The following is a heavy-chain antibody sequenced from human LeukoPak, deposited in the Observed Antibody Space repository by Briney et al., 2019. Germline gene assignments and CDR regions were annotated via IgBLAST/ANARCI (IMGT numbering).Heavy chain of an antibody. CDR2: ISGSGGST. D-gene: IGHD2-2*01. CDR1: GFTFSSYA. J-gene: IGHJ3*02. CDR3: AKVLQYCTSTSCYGAFDI. V-gene: IGHV3-23*01. Sequence: GGSLRLSCAASGFTFSSYAMSWVRQAPGKGLEWVSAISGSGGSTYYADSVKGRFTISRDNSKNTLYLQMNSLRAEDTAVYYCAKVLQYCTSTSCYGAFDIWGQGTMVTVSS.